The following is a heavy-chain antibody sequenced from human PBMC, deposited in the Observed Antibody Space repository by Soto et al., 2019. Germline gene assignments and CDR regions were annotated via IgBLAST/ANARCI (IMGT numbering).Heavy chain of an antibody. Sequence: QVQLVQSGAEVMKPGSSVKVSCKASGVTFSRSPISWVRQAPGQGLEWMGGTIPIFGTANYAQTFQGRLTISADDSTSTVYMELNSLRSEDTAVYSCESEGEDPPGDYVEYWGQGTLVTVSS. V-gene: IGHV1-69*01. CDR2: TIPIFGTA. CDR3: ESEGEDPPGDYVEY. D-gene: IGHD3-10*01. J-gene: IGHJ4*02. CDR1: GVTFSRSP.